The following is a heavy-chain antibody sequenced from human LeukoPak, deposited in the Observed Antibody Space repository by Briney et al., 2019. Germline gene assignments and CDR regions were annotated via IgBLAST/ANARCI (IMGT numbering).Heavy chain of an antibody. CDR1: GGSISSNTYY. CDR2: FDYSGST. D-gene: IGHD2-15*01. Sequence: SETLSLTCAVSGGSISSNTYYWGWIRQPPGKGLEWIGSFDYSGSTYYNPSLQSRVTIFEDTSKNQFSLKLTSVTAADTAVYYCARHLGGGYYSPFDYWGRGTLVTVSS. V-gene: IGHV4-39*01. J-gene: IGHJ4*02. CDR3: ARHLGGGYYSPFDY.